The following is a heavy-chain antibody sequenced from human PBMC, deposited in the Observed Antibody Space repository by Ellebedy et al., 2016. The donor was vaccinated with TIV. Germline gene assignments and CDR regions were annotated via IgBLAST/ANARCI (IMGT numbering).Heavy chain of an antibody. D-gene: IGHD1-26*01. V-gene: IGHV3-74*01. CDR2: INSDGSS. CDR1: GFTFSSYW. J-gene: IGHJ4*02. CDR3: ARSRQEGATPPGDY. Sequence: GESLKISCAASGFTFSSYWMHWVRQAPGKGLVWVSRINSDGSSIYADSVKGRFTISGDNAKNTLYLQMDSLRAEDTAVYYCARSRQEGATPPGDYWGQGALVTVSS.